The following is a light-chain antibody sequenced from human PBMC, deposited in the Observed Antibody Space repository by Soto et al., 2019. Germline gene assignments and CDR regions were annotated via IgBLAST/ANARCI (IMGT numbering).Light chain of an antibody. CDR1: QSVGSY. CDR2: DAS. J-gene: IGKJ1*01. CDR3: QQRGNWPVT. V-gene: IGKV3-11*01. Sequence: EIVLTQSPATLSLSPGERATLSCRASQSVGSYFAWYQQKPGQAPRLLIYDASNRATGIPARFSGSRSGTDFPLTISSLEPDDFAVYYCQQRGNWPVTFGQGTRVDIK.